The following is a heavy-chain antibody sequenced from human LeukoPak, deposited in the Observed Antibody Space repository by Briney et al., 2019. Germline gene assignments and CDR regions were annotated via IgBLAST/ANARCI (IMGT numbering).Heavy chain of an antibody. CDR3: ARDTKELLWFGELLRSGEGPPDY. CDR2: ISYDGSNK. CDR1: GFTFSSYA. V-gene: IGHV3-30-3*01. D-gene: IGHD3-10*01. J-gene: IGHJ4*02. Sequence: GGSLRLSCAASGFTFSSYAMHWVRQAPGKGLEWVAVISYDGSNKYYADSVKGRFTISRDNSKNTLYLQMNSLRAEDTAVYYCARDTKELLWFGELLRSGEGPPDYWGQGTLVTVSS.